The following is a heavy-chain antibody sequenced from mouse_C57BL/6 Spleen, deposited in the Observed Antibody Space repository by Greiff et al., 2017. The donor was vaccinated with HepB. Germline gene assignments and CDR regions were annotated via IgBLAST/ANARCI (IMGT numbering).Heavy chain of an antibody. D-gene: IGHD1-1*01. CDR2: IYPSDSET. CDR3: AREVYGSSYDYFDY. Sequence: QVQLQQPGAELVRPGSSVKLSCKASGYTFTSYWMDWVKQRPGQGLEWIGNIYPSDSETHYNQKFKDKATLTVDKSSSTAYMQLSSLTSEDSAVYYCAREVYGSSYDYFDYWGQGTTLTVSS. J-gene: IGHJ2*01. CDR1: GYTFTSYW. V-gene: IGHV1-61*01.